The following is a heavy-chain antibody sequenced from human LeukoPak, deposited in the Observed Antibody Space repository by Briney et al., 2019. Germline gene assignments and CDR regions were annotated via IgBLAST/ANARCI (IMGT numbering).Heavy chain of an antibody. CDR2: INHSGST. Sequence: SETLSLTCAVYGGSFSGYYWSWIRQPPGKGLEWIGEINHSGSTNYNPSLKSRVTVSVDTSKNQFSLKLSSVTAADTAVYYCAREGSSSSERAFDYWGQGTLVTVSS. V-gene: IGHV4-34*01. CDR1: GGSFSGYY. CDR3: AREGSSSSERAFDY. J-gene: IGHJ4*02. D-gene: IGHD6-6*01.